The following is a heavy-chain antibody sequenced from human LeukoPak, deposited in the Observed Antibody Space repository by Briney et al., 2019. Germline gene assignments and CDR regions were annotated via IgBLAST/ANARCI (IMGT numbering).Heavy chain of an antibody. D-gene: IGHD3-22*01. CDR2: IIPIFGTA. J-gene: IGHJ6*03. CDR1: GHTFTCYY. V-gene: IGHV1-69*06. Sequence: GASVKVSRKACGHTFTCYYMHGVRPAPGQGREGMGGIIPIFGTANYAQKFQGRVTITADKSTSTAYMELSSLRSEDTAVYYCARFGANYDSSGYSAVSYYYMDVWGKGTTVTVSS. CDR3: ARFGANYDSSGYSAVSYYYMDV.